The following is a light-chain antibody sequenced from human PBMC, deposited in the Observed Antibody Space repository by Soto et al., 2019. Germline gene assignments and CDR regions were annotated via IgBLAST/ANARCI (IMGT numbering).Light chain of an antibody. Sequence: LTQPASVCGSPGQSVTISCVGSSSDIGPFNYVSWYQHRPGRAPKLIIFEVSDRPSGVSNRFSGSKSGTRASLTISGLQAEDEADYFCASYSSTDTLYVFGTGTKVTVL. CDR2: EVS. CDR3: ASYSSTDTLYV. V-gene: IGLV2-14*01. CDR1: SSDIGPFNY. J-gene: IGLJ1*01.